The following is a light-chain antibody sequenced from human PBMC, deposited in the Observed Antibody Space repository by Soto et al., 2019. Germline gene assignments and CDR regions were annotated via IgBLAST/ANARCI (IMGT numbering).Light chain of an antibody. Sequence: AIQMTQSPSSLSASVGDRVTITCRASQGIRNDLGWYQQKPGKAPNLLIFAAPSLQSGVPSRFSGSGSGTDFTLTISSLQPEDFATYFCLQDHNYPFTFGQGTKVDIK. CDR1: QGIRND. CDR2: AAP. CDR3: LQDHNYPFT. J-gene: IGKJ1*01. V-gene: IGKV1-6*01.